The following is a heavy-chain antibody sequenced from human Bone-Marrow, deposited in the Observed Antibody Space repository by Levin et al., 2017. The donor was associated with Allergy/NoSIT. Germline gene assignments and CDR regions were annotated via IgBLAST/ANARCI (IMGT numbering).Heavy chain of an antibody. V-gene: IGHV1-2*04. D-gene: IGHD3-22*01. CDR1: GYTFTGYY. CDR3: ARGAMIVVVTTDPFDY. Sequence: VASVKVSCKASGYTFTGYYMHWVRQAPGQGLEWMGWINPNSGGTNYAQKFQGWVTMTRDTSISTAYMELSRLRSDDTAVYYCARGAMIVVVTTDPFDYWGQGTLVTVSS. J-gene: IGHJ4*02. CDR2: INPNSGGT.